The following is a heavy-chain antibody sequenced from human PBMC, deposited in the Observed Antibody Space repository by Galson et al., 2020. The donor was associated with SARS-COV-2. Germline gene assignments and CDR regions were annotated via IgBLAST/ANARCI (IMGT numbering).Heavy chain of an antibody. D-gene: IGHD1-26*01. CDR3: ARGLGGSYYVPFDY. V-gene: IGHV3-30*01. CDR2: ILYDGSNK. Sequence: GGSLRLSCAASGFTFSSYAMHWVRQAPGKGLEWVAVILYDGSNKYYADSVKGRFTISRDNSKNTLYLQMNSLRAEDTAVYYCARGLGGSYYVPFDYWGQGTLVTVSS. J-gene: IGHJ4*02. CDR1: GFTFSSYA.